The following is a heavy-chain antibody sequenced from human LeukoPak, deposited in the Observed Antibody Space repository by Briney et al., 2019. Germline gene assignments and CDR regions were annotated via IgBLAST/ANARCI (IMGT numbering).Heavy chain of an antibody. J-gene: IGHJ3*02. CDR3: VKDRSSGWYNDAFDI. D-gene: IGHD6-19*01. CDR1: GFTFSDYY. CDR2: ISSSSSYT. V-gene: IGHV3-11*06. Sequence: GGSLRLSCAASGFTFSDYYMSWIRQAPGKGLEWVSYISSSSSYTNYADSVKGRFTISRDNSKNTLYLQMSSLRAEDTAVYYCVKDRSSGWYNDAFDIWGQGTMVTVSP.